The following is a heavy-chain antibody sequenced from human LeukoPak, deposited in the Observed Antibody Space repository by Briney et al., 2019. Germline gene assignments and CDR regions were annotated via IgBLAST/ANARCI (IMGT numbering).Heavy chain of an antibody. CDR2: ISWNSGSI. D-gene: IGHD3-10*01. CDR1: GFTFDDYA. CDR3: AKAYTPYYYGSGSQIDY. J-gene: IGHJ4*02. Sequence: GGSLRLSCAASGFTFDDYAMHWVRHAPGKGLEWVSGISWNSGSIGYADSVKGRFTISRDNAKNSLYLQMNSLRAEDMALYYCAKAYTPYYYGSGSQIDYWGQGTLVTVSS. V-gene: IGHV3-9*03.